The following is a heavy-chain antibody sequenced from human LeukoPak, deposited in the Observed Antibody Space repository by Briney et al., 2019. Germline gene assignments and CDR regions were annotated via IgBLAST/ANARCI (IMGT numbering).Heavy chain of an antibody. CDR1: GFTVSSNY. CDR3: ARFDPPWGYMAV. D-gene: IGHD3-16*01. CDR2: ISSSSSYI. Sequence: PGGSLRLSCAASGFTVSSNYMSWVRQAPGKGLEWVSSISSSSSYIYYADSEKGRFTISRDNAKNSLYLQMNSLRAEDTAVYYCARFDPPWGYMAVWGKGTTVTVSS. J-gene: IGHJ6*03. V-gene: IGHV3-21*01.